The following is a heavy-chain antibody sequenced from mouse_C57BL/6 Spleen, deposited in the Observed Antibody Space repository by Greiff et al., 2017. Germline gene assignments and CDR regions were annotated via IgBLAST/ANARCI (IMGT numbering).Heavy chain of an antibody. Sequence: QVQLQQPGAELVRPGSSVKLSCKASGYTFTSYWMHWVKQRPIQGLEWIGNIDPSDSETHYNQKFKDKATLTVDKSSSTAYMQLSSLTSEDSAVYYCARAYGCGWYFGVWGTGTTVTVSS. J-gene: IGHJ1*03. V-gene: IGHV1-52*01. D-gene: IGHD2-2*01. CDR1: GYTFTSYW. CDR3: ARAYGCGWYFGV. CDR2: IDPSDSET.